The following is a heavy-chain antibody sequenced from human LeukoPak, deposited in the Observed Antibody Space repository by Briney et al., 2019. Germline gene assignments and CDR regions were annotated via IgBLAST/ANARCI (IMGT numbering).Heavy chain of an antibody. CDR3: ARWGFSLDP. D-gene: IGHD3-10*01. J-gene: IGHJ5*02. CDR2: INHSGST. CDR1: GGSFSGYY. Sequence: PSETLSLTCAVYGGSFSGYYWSWIRQPPGKGLEWIGEINHSGSTNYNPSLKSRVTISVDTSRNQFSLKLSSVTAADTAVYYCARWGFSLDPWGQGTLVTVSS. V-gene: IGHV4-34*01.